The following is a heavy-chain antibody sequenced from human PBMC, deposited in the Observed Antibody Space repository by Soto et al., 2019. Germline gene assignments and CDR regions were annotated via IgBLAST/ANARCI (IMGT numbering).Heavy chain of an antibody. CDR2: IIPVFAKA. V-gene: IGHV1-69*06. CDR3: AREPSQGDNWKYVGWFDP. D-gene: IGHD1-7*01. Sequence: QVQLMQSGAEVKKPGSSVKVSCKASGGSFSTFAITWVLQAPGQGLEWLGGIIPVFAKATYAQKFQGRVIITADRSTSTAYMELTSLKSDATAVYYCAREPSQGDNWKYVGWFDPWGQGPLVTVSS. CDR1: GGSFSTFA. J-gene: IGHJ5*02.